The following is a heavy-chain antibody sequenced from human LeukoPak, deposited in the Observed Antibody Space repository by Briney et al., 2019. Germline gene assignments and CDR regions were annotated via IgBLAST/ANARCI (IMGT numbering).Heavy chain of an antibody. Sequence: ASVKVSCKASGYTFTSYYMHLVPQAPGQGLGWRGVINPSVGITSYAQKFQGRVTMARDTSTSTVYMELSSLRSEDTAVYYCAREYYYDSSGYYHYWYFDLWGRGTLVTVSS. J-gene: IGHJ2*01. CDR1: GYTFTSYY. CDR3: AREYYYDSSGYYHYWYFDL. D-gene: IGHD3-22*01. V-gene: IGHV1-46*01. CDR2: INPSVGIT.